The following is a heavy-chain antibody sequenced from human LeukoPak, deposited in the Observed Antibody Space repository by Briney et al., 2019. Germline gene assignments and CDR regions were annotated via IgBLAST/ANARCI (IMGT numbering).Heavy chain of an antibody. CDR2: INPNSGGT. J-gene: IGHJ4*02. CDR1: GYTFTSYG. D-gene: IGHD3-10*01. CDR3: AREGSITMVRGVDY. V-gene: IGHV1-2*02. Sequence: GASVKVSCKASGYTFTSYGISWVRQAPGQGLEWMGWINPNSGGTNYAQKFQGRVTMTRDTSISTAYMELSRLRSDDTAVYYCAREGSITMVRGVDYWGQGTLVTVSS.